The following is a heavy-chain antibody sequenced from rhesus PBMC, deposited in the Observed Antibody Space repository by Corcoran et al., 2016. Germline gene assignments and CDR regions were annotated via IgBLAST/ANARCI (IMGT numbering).Heavy chain of an antibody. J-gene: IGHJ6*01. CDR3: AKARGYTWNNNAFDS. Sequence: EVQLVETGGGLVQPGGSLRLTRAAAGFIYNSYGRNWVRQAPGHELEVVSHIDYPGDSPYYADSVKGRFTVSRDNSKNTVSLQMNSLRVEDTAVYYCAKARGYTWNNNAFDSWGQGVVVTVSS. D-gene: IGHD1-20*01. CDR2: IDYPGDSP. V-gene: IGHV3S5*01. CDR1: GFIYNSYG.